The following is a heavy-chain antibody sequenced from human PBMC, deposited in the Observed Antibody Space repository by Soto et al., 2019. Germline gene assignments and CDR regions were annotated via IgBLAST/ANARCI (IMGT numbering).Heavy chain of an antibody. CDR3: ARGFWVTIFGVVIPNYYYYGMDV. Sequence: GSLYITCAVYGGSFRGYYWSWIRQPAGKGLEWIGEINHSGSTNYNPSLKSRVTISVDTSKNQFSLKLSSVTAADTAVYYCARGFWVTIFGVVIPNYYYYGMDVWGQGTTVTVPS. V-gene: IGHV4-34*01. CDR2: INHSGST. CDR1: GGSFRGYY. J-gene: IGHJ6*02. D-gene: IGHD3-3*01.